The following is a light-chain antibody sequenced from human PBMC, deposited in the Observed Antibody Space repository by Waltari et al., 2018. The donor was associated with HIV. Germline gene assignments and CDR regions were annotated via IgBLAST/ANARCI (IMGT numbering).Light chain of an antibody. J-gene: IGLJ3*02. CDR1: TGAVNSGPY. CDR3: LVSYTGTWV. CDR2: DAN. Sequence: QAVVTQEPSLTVSPGDTVTLTCGSTTGAVNSGPYPFWVQQRPGQAPRTLIFDANKKHSWTPARFSGSLLGGKAALTLSGAQPEDEADYYCLVSYTGTWVFGGGTKVTVL. V-gene: IGLV7-46*01.